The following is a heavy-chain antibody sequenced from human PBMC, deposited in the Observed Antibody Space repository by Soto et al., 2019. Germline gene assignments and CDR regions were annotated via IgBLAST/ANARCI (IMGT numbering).Heavy chain of an antibody. J-gene: IGHJ5*02. CDR3: AREVYSSRWYDNWFDP. D-gene: IGHD6-13*01. Sequence: EVQLVESGGGLVKPGGSLRLSCAASGFTFSSYNMNWVRQAPGKGLEWVSSISSSDSYIYYADSVKGRFTISRDNAKNSLYLQMTSLRAEDTAVYYCAREVYSSRWYDNWFDPWGQGTLVTVSS. CDR1: GFTFSSYN. V-gene: IGHV3-21*01. CDR2: ISSSDSYI.